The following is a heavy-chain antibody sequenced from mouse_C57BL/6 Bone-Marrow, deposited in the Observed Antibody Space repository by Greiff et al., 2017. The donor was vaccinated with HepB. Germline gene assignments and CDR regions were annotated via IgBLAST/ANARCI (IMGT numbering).Heavy chain of an antibody. V-gene: IGHV5-16*01. CDR1: GFTFSDYY. CDR3: ARDHYYGLDY. D-gene: IGHD1-2*01. J-gene: IGHJ2*01. CDR2: INYDGSST. Sequence: EVKVVESEGGLVQPGSSMKLSCTASGFTFSDYYMAWVRQVPEKGLEWVANINYDGSSTYYLDSLKSRFIISRDNAKNILYLQMSSLKSEDTATYYCARDHYYGLDYWGQGTTLTVSS.